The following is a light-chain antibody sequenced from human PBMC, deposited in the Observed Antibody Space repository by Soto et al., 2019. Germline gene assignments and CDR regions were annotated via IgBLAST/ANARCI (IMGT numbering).Light chain of an antibody. Sequence: QSVLTQPPSASGSPGQSVTISCTGTSTDVGAYNYVSWYQQLSRDPKLMISEVNNRPSGVSNRFSGSTSGNTAYLTISGLQVEDEAEYFCFSFTTTSTHVFGTGTKVTVL. CDR1: STDVGAYNY. CDR2: EVN. J-gene: IGLJ1*01. V-gene: IGLV2-14*01. CDR3: FSFTTTSTHV.